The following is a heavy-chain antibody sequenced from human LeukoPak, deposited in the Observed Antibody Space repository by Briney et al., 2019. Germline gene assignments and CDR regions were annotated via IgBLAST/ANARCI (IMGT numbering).Heavy chain of an antibody. CDR2: IGDRGDNT. Sequence: PGGSLRLSCAASGFTFANYAMDWVRQAPGKGLEWVSGIGDRGDNTYYADSVKGRFTISRDNSKNTLYLQMNSLRAEDTALYYCAKDDRDDYGDYGFGYWGQGTLVTVSS. D-gene: IGHD4-17*01. J-gene: IGHJ4*02. V-gene: IGHV3-23*01. CDR1: GFTFANYA. CDR3: AKDDRDDYGDYGFGY.